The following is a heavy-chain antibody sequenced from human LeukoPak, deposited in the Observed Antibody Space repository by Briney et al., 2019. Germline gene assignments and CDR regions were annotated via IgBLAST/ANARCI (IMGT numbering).Heavy chain of an antibody. V-gene: IGHV4-59*01. CDR1: GGSISTYY. CDR2: VDYSGST. CDR3: EIVGPRCFDL. J-gene: IGHJ2*01. Sequence: SETLSLTCSVSGGSISTYYWSWIRQPPGKGLEWIGYVDYSGSTNCNPSLKSRVTILVDTSKNQFSLKLSCMTAGETAVYYCEIVGPRCFDLGGRGTLLTVS.